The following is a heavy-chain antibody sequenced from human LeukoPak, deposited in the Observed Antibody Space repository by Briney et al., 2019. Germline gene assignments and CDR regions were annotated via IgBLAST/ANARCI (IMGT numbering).Heavy chain of an antibody. CDR1: GFTFSSYW. CDR2: INSDGSST. J-gene: IGHJ4*02. CDR3: ARGHYGRSSTSNDY. D-gene: IGHD2-2*01. V-gene: IGHV3-74*01. Sequence: GGSLRLSCAASGFTFSSYWMHWVRQAPGKGLVWVSRINSDGSSTSYADSVKGRFTISRDNAKNTLYLQMNSLRAGDTAVYYCARGHYGRSSTSNDYWGQGTLVTVSS.